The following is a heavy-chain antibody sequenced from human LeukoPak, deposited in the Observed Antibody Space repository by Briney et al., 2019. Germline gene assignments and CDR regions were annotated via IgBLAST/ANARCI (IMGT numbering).Heavy chain of an antibody. J-gene: IGHJ3*02. CDR3: ARVDPNYYDSSGYWWGAFDI. CDR2: ISAYNGNT. CDR1: GYTFTSYG. V-gene: IGHV1-18*01. Sequence: SVHVSCKASGYTFTSYGISWVRPAPGQGLEWMGWISAYNGNTNYAQKLQGRVTMTTDTSTSTAYMELRSLISDDTAVYYCARVDPNYYDSSGYWWGAFDIWGQGTMVTVSS. D-gene: IGHD3-22*01.